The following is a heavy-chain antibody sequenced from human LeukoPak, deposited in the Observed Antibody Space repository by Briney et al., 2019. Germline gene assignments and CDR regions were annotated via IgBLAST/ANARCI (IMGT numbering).Heavy chain of an antibody. Sequence: SETLSLTCAVYGGSFSGYYWSWIRQPPGKGLEWIGEINHSGSTNYNPSLKSRVTISVDSSKNQFSLKLSSVTAADTAVYYCARGRPDEPRRAFPFDYWGQGTLVTVSS. J-gene: IGHJ4*02. D-gene: IGHD1-14*01. CDR1: GGSFSGYY. CDR2: INHSGST. V-gene: IGHV4-34*01. CDR3: ARGRPDEPRRAFPFDY.